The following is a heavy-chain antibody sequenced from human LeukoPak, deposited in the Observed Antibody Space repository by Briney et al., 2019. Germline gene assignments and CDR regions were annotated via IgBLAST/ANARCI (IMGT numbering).Heavy chain of an antibody. D-gene: IGHD2/OR15-2a*01. J-gene: IGHJ4*02. Sequence: PSETLSLTCTVSGGSISSGDYYWHWIRQPPGKGLEWIGYIYYSGSTYYNPSLKSRVTISVDTSKSQFSLKLSSVTAADTAVYYCAILRGYYFDYWGQGTLVTVSS. V-gene: IGHV4-30-4*08. CDR1: GGSISSGDYY. CDR2: IYYSGST. CDR3: AILRGYYFDY.